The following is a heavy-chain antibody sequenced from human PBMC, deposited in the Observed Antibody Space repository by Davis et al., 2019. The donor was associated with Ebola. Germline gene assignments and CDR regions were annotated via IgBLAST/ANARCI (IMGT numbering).Heavy chain of an antibody. J-gene: IGHJ4*02. CDR3: TISSSFVDY. CDR1: GFTFSSYW. V-gene: IGHV3-73*01. CDR2: IRSKANSYAT. Sequence: GESLKISCAASGFTFSSYWMHWVRQAPGKGLEWVGRIRSKANSYATAYAASVKGRFTISRDDSKNTAYLQMNSLKTEDTAVYYCTISSSFVDYWGQGTLVTVSS. D-gene: IGHD6-6*01.